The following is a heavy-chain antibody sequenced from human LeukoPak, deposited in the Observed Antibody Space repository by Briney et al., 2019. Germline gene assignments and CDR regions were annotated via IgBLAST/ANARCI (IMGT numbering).Heavy chain of an antibody. CDR1: GGSISSYY. V-gene: IGHV4-4*07. Sequence: SETLSLXCTVSGGSISSYYWSWIRQPAGKGLEWIGRIYTSGSTNYNPSLKSRVTMSVDTSKNQFSLKLRSVTAADTAVYYCARGYNWGSPTRNFYYLDVWGKGTTVTVSS. D-gene: IGHD1-20*01. CDR3: ARGYNWGSPTRNFYYLDV. J-gene: IGHJ6*03. CDR2: IYTSGST.